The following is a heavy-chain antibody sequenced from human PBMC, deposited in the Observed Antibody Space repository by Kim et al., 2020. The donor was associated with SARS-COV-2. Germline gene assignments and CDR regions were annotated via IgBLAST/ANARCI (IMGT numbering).Heavy chain of an antibody. Sequence: AAPVKGRFTISRDDSKNTLYLQMNSLKTEDTAVYYCTTGPARGRGYYFDYWGQGTLVTVSS. V-gene: IGHV3-15*01. J-gene: IGHJ4*02. D-gene: IGHD2-15*01. CDR3: TTGPARGRGYYFDY.